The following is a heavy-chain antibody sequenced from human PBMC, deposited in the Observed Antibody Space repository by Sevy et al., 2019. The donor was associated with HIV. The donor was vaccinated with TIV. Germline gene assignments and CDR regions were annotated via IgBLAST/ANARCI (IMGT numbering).Heavy chain of an antibody. CDR3: ARGGVTTVTKVPCFYDY. V-gene: IGHV3-21*01. CDR1: GFTFSSYS. CDR2: ISSSSSYI. J-gene: IGHJ4*02. Sequence: GGSLRLSCAASGFTFSSYSMNWVRQAPGKGLERVSSISSSSSYIYYADSVKGRFTISRDNAKNSLYLQMNSLRAEDTAVYYCARGGVTTVTKVPCFYDYWGQGTLVTVSS. D-gene: IGHD4-4*01.